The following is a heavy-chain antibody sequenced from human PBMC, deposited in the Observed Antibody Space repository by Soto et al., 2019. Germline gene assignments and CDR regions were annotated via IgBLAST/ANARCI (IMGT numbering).Heavy chain of an antibody. CDR2: VTTDGVRT. V-gene: IGHV3-23*01. CDR1: GFTFRSYA. D-gene: IGHD6-25*01. CDR3: AKSPRPMAAAKKYGMDA. J-gene: IGHJ6*02. Sequence: PGGSLRLSCAASGFTFRSYAMTWVRQAAGKGLEWVSSVTTDGVRTYFADSVKGRFTISRDNSKSTLYLQMNSLRAEDTAVYYCAKSPRPMAAAKKYGMDAWGQGTTVTVSS.